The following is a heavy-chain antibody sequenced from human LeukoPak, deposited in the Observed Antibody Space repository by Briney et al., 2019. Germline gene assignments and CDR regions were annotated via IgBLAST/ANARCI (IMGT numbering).Heavy chain of an antibody. CDR1: GFTFSSYS. Sequence: GGSLRLSCAASGFTFSSYSMNWVRQAPGKGLEWVASICSSGSNIYYAASVKGRFTISRDNAKNPLYLQMNSLRAEDTAVYYCGTTGRHGPASYDAYHMWGQGTMV. D-gene: IGHD3-10*01. J-gene: IGHJ3*02. CDR2: ICSSGSNI. V-gene: IGHV3-21*04. CDR3: GTTGRHGPASYDAYHM.